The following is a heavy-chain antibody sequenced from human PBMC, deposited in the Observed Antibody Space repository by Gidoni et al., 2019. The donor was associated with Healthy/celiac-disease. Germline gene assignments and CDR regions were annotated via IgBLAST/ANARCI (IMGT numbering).Heavy chain of an antibody. Sequence: QAQLQESGPGLVKPSETLPRTCTVSGGSISSYYWSWIRPPPGKGLEWIGYIYYSGSTSYNPSLKSRVTISVDTSKNQFSRKLSSVTAADTAVYYCAKGRADAFDIWGQGTMVTVSS. J-gene: IGHJ3*02. V-gene: IGHV4-59*01. CDR2: IYYSGST. CDR1: GGSISSYY. CDR3: AKGRADAFDI.